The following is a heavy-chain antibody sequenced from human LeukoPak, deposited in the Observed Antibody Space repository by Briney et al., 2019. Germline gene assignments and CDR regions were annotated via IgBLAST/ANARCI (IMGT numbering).Heavy chain of an antibody. J-gene: IGHJ3*02. D-gene: IGHD3-22*01. CDR1: GFTFSSYS. Sequence: GGSLRLSCAASGFTFSSYSMNWVRQAPGKGLEWVSSISSSSSYIYYADSVKGRFTISRDNAKNSLYLQMNSLRAEDTAVYYCAKWLPWNAFDIWGQGTMVTVSS. CDR2: ISSSSSYI. V-gene: IGHV3-21*01. CDR3: AKWLPWNAFDI.